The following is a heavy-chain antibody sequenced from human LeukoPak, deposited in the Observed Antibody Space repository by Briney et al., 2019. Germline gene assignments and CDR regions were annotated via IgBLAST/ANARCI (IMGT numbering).Heavy chain of an antibody. CDR1: IFTFSNYW. CDR2: INSAGAGI. Sequence: GGSLRLSXAGSIFTFSNYWIHWVRQVPGKGLLWVARINSAGAGIVYADSVEGRFTISRDNAKNTVYLQMNSLRPEDTAVYYCVADSGNRSGGDFWGQRALVTVSS. V-gene: IGHV3-74*01. D-gene: IGHD1-26*01. CDR3: VADSGNRSGGDF. J-gene: IGHJ4*02.